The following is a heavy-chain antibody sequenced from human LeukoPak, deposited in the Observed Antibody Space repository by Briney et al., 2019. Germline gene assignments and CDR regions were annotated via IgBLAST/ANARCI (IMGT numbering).Heavy chain of an antibody. CDR3: ASPANWMDNRKTYYDFWSPYYY. V-gene: IGHV1-69*13. D-gene: IGHD3-3*01. J-gene: IGHJ4*02. Sequence: ASVKVSCKASGYTFTSYGISWVRQAPGQGLEWMGGVIPIFGTANYAQKFQGRVTITADESTSTAYMELSSLRSEDTAVYYCASPANWMDNRKTYYDFWSPYYYWGQGTLVTVSS. CDR1: GYTFTSYG. CDR2: VIPIFGTA.